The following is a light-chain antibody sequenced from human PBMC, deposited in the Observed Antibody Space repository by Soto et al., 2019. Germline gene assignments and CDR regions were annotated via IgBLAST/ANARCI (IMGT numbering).Light chain of an antibody. V-gene: IGKV1-9*01. CDR2: GAS. CDR3: RQPREYPAK. Sequence: IQVTKSPSSRSASVGDSVTITCRASQDITSYLAWYQQKPGKAPNLLIYGASTLQSGVPSRFSGSGSGTDFKLPIISLESKDVAIYYCRQPREYPAKFGGGTKVDIK. CDR1: QDITSY. J-gene: IGKJ4*02.